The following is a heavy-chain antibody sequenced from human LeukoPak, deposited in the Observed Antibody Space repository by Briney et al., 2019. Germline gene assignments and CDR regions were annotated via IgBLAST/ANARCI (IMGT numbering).Heavy chain of an antibody. CDR3: ARGPHERSGYPDD. V-gene: IGHV3-23*01. Sequence: GGSLRLSCAASGFTFSTYAMSWVRQAAGKGLEWVSLISGSGGGTYYADSVKGRFTISRDNSKNTLYLQLNSLRVEDTAVYYCARGPHERSGYPDDWGQGTLVTVSS. CDR1: GFTFSTYA. CDR2: ISGSGGGT. D-gene: IGHD3-22*01. J-gene: IGHJ4*02.